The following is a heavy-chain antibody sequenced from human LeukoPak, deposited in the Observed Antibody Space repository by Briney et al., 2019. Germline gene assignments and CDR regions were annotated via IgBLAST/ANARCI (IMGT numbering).Heavy chain of an antibody. J-gene: IGHJ1*01. CDR2: IYTCGST. Sequence: SQTLSLTCTVSGGSISSGSYYWSWIRQPAGKRLEWIGRIYTCGSTYYNPSLKSRVTISVDTSKNQFSLKLSSVTAADTAVYYCASFSDYYDSSGPLFQHWGQGTLVTVSS. CDR1: GGSISSGSYY. V-gene: IGHV4-61*02. D-gene: IGHD3-22*01. CDR3: ASFSDYYDSSGPLFQH.